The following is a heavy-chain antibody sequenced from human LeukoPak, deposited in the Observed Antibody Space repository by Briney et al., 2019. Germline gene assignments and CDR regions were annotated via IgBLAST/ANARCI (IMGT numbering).Heavy chain of an antibody. CDR3: ARGAEYDYVWGSYRSFYFDY. J-gene: IGHJ4*02. CDR2: IYYSGST. Sequence: PSETLSLTCTVSGGSISSYYWSWIRQPPGKGLEWIGYIYYSGSTNYNPSLKSRVTISVDTSKNQFSLKLSSVTAADTAVYYCARGAEYDYVWGSYRSFYFDYWGQGTLVTVSS. D-gene: IGHD3-16*02. CDR1: GGSISSYY. V-gene: IGHV4-59*01.